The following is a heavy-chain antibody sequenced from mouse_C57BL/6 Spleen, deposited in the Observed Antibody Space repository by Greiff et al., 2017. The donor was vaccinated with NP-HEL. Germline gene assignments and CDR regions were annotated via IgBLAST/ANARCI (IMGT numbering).Heavy chain of an antibody. J-gene: IGHJ2*01. D-gene: IGHD2-10*01. CDR1: GYAFTNYL. V-gene: IGHV1-54*01. CDR2: INPGSGGT. Sequence: QVQLQQSGAELVRPGTSVKVSCKASGYAFTNYLIEWVKQRPGQGLEWIGVINPGSGGTNYNEKFKGKATLTADKSSSTAYMQLSSLTSEDSAVYFCARESYYGNYDFDYWGQGTTLTVSS. CDR3: ARESYYGNYDFDY.